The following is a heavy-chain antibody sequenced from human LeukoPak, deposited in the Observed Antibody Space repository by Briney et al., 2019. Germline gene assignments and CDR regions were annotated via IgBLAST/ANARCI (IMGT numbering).Heavy chain of an antibody. CDR1: GYTFTSYY. J-gene: IGHJ4*02. V-gene: IGHV1-46*01. CDR3: AREGRKDGGENDSSLDY. Sequence: GASVKGSCKASGYTFTSYYMQWVRQAPGQGLEWMGIINPSGGSTSYEQKFQGRVTMTRDTSTSTVYMDLSSLRSEDTAVYYCAREGRKDGGENDSSLDYWGQGTLVTVSS. D-gene: IGHD4-23*01. CDR2: INPSGGST.